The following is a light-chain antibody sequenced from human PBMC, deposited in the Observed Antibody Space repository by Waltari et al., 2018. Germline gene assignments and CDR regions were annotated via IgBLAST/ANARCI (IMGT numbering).Light chain of an antibody. CDR1: QDVNNY. CDR2: DAA. V-gene: IGKV1-33*01. CDR3: QHSEA. Sequence: DMQMTQSPASLSASVGDRVTITCQPSQDVNNYINWYQQKPGKAPQLLIYDAATLKTGVPSRFSGRQSGTYFTLTISGLQPEDVGTYYCQHSEAFGQGTTVEI. J-gene: IGKJ1*01.